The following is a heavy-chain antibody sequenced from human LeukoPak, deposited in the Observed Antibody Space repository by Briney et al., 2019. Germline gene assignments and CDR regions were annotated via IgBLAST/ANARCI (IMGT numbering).Heavy chain of an antibody. CDR3: ARELGTPFDY. D-gene: IGHD1-1*01. J-gene: IGHJ4*02. V-gene: IGHV4-39*02. CDR1: GDSISSSSYY. CDR2: FYYSGST. Sequence: SETLSLTCTVSGDSISSSSYYWGWIRQPPGKGLEWIGSFYYSGSTYYNPSLKSRVTISVDTSKNQFSLKLSSVTAADTAVYYCARELGTPFDYWGQGTLVTVSS.